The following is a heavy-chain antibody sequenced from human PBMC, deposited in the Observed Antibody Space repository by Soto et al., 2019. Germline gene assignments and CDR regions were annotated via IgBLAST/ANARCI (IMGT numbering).Heavy chain of an antibody. Sequence: SGPTLVNPTQTLTLTCTFSGFSLSTSGMCVSWIRQPPGKALEWLALIDWDDDKYYSTSLKTRPTISKDTSKNQVVLTMTNMDPVDTATYYCARISSGGSYLTAFDIWGQGTMVTVSS. V-gene: IGHV2-70*01. CDR1: GFSLSTSGMC. D-gene: IGHD1-26*01. CDR3: ARISSGGSYLTAFDI. CDR2: IDWDDDK. J-gene: IGHJ3*02.